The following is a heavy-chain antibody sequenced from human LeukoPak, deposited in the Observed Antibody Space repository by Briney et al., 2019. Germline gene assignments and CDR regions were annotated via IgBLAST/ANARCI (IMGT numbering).Heavy chain of an antibody. CDR2: ISSTSDTI. CDR3: ATSYNYNDRSYYTIGLDY. CDR1: GFTFSSYS. Sequence: GGSLRLSCAASGFTFSSYSMNWVRQAPGKGLEWVSYISSTSDTIYYADSVKGRFTVYRDNAKNSLYLQMNSLRAEDTAVYYCATSYNYNDRSYYTIGLDYWGQGTLVTVSS. V-gene: IGHV3-48*04. D-gene: IGHD3-10*01. J-gene: IGHJ4*02.